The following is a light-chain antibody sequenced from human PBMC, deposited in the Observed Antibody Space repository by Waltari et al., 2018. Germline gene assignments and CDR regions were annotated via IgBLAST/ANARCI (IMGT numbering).Light chain of an antibody. CDR1: QSVTSN. V-gene: IGKV3-15*01. CDR3: QQYNNWPRT. Sequence: EIVMTQSPATVSVSQGDRATLSCRASQSVTSNLAWYQQKPGQAPRLLIYGASTRATGIPARFSGSGSGTEFTLTISSLQSEDFAVYYCQQYNNWPRTFGQGTKLEIK. CDR2: GAS. J-gene: IGKJ2*01.